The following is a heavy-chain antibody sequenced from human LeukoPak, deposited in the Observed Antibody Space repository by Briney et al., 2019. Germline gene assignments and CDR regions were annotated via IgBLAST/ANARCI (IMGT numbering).Heavy chain of an antibody. CDR1: GGSISSSSYY. Sequence: PSETLSLTCTASGGSISSSSYYWGWIRQPPGKGLEWIGSIYYSGSTYYNPSLKSRVTISVDTSKNQFSLKLSSVTAADTAVYYCARLLWFGELSYMDVWGKGTTVTVSS. J-gene: IGHJ6*03. V-gene: IGHV4-39*01. CDR2: IYYSGST. D-gene: IGHD3-10*01. CDR3: ARLLWFGELSYMDV.